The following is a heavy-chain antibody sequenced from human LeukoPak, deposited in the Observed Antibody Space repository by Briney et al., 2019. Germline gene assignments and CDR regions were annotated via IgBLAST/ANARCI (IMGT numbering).Heavy chain of an antibody. CDR3: ARASYYYDSSGYPGYYFDY. CDR2: INPNSGGL. J-gene: IGHJ4*02. CDR1: GYTFTDYY. D-gene: IGHD3-22*01. Sequence: APVKSSCKASGYTFTDYYMHWVRQAPGQGLEWMGWINPNSGGLNYAQKFQGRVTMTRDTSISTAYMELSRLRSDDTAVYYCARASYYYDSSGYPGYYFDYWGQGTLITSSS. V-gene: IGHV1-2*02.